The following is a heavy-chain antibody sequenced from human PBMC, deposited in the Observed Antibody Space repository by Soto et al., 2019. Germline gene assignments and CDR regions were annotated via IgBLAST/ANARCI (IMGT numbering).Heavy chain of an antibody. V-gene: IGHV4-59*01. CDR1: GGSISSYY. CDR3: ARTALGWFDP. J-gene: IGHJ5*02. Sequence: SETLSLTCSVSGGSISSYYWSWIRQPPGKGLEWIGYIFYSGRSGSTNYNPSLKSRVAISVDTSKNQFSLKLSSVTAADTAVYYCARTALGWFDPWGQGTLVTVSS. CDR2: IFYSGRSGST. D-gene: IGHD2-21*02.